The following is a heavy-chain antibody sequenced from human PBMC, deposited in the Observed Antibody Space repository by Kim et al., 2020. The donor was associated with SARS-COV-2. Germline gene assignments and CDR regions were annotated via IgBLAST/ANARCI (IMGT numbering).Heavy chain of an antibody. J-gene: IGHJ6*02. V-gene: IGHV1-2*02. CDR3: ARDSELSVGRRPSDSADSAMDA. Sequence: ASVKVSCKASGYSFSDYYLHWVRQAPGQGFEWVGWINPNNAGAGYAERCYGRVTMTRDTSTGTVYMDLRRMTSGDTAVYYCARDSELSVGRRPSDSADSAMDAWGQGTTVIVSS. D-gene: IGHD1-26*01. CDR1: GYSFSDYY. CDR2: INPNNAGA.